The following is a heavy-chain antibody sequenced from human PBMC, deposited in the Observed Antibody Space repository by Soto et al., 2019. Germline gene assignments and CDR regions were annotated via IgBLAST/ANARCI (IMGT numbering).Heavy chain of an antibody. D-gene: IGHD5-18*01. CDR1: GLTFDDFT. V-gene: IGHV3-43*01. CDR3: ATRRYIQLWSHFDY. Sequence: GGSLRLSCVASGLTFDDFTMYWVRQVPGKGLEWVSLITWDGVTTYYADSVKGRFTISRDNSKNSLFLQMNSLRTEDTALYYCATRRYIQLWSHFDYWGQGTMVTV. J-gene: IGHJ4*02. CDR2: ITWDGVTT.